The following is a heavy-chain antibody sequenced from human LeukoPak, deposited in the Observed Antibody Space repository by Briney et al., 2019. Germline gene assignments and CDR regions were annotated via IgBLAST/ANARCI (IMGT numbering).Heavy chain of an antibody. V-gene: IGHV3-23*01. J-gene: IGHJ4*02. Sequence: GGSLRLSCAASGFTFSSYAMSWVRQAPGKGLEWVSAISGSGGSTYYADSVKGRFTISRDNSKNTLYLQMNSLRAEDTAVYYRAKDLDEDTAMDYWGQGTLVTVSS. D-gene: IGHD5-18*01. CDR1: GFTFSSYA. CDR2: ISGSGGST. CDR3: AKDLDEDTAMDY.